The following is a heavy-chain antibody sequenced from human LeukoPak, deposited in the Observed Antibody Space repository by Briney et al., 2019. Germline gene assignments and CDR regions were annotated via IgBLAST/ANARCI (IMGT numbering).Heavy chain of an antibody. J-gene: IGHJ4*02. CDR3: ATYRFDY. CDR2: TIYRSEWHH. D-gene: IGHD3-16*02. V-gene: IGHV6-1*01. Sequence: SQTLSLTCAISGDSVSRTNVAWNWIRQSPSGGLEWLGRTIYRSEWHHDYADSMKGRITISPDTSKNQLSLQLNSVTPEDTAVYYCATYRFDYWGQGTLVAVSA. CDR1: GDSVSRTNVA.